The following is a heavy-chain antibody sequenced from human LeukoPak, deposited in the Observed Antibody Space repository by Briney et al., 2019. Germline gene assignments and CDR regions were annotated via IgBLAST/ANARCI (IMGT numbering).Heavy chain of an antibody. V-gene: IGHV3-21*04. CDR1: GFTFSSYS. CDR2: ISSSSSYI. Sequence: GGSLRLSCAASGFTFSSYSMNWARQAPGKGLVWVSSISSSSSYIYYADSVKGRFTISRDNSKNTLYLQMNSLRAEDTAVYYCAKAAYWSSHIRNWFDPWGQGTLVTVSS. J-gene: IGHJ5*02. D-gene: IGHD2-15*01. CDR3: AKAAYWSSHIRNWFDP.